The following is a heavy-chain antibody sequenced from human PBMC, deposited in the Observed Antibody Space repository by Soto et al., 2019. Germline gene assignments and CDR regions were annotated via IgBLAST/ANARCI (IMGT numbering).Heavy chain of an antibody. V-gene: IGHV4-59*08. J-gene: IGHJ4*02. D-gene: IGHD5-18*01. CDR2: IYYSGST. CDR1: GGSISSYY. CDR3: ARHSGYSYGYFPPGYDY. Sequence: QVQLQESGPGLVKPSETLSLTCTVSGGSISSYYWSWIRQPPGKGLEWIGYIYYSGSTNYNPSLTSRVTISVDTSKNQFSLKLSSVTAADTAVYYCARHSGYSYGYFPPGYDYWGQGTLVTVSS.